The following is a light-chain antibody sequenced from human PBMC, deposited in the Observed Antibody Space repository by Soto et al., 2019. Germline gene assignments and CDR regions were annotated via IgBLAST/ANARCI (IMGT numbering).Light chain of an antibody. V-gene: IGKV3-11*01. CDR2: DAS. CDR3: QQRSNWPIT. CDR1: QSVSSY. Sequence: EIVLTQSPATLSLSPGERATLSCRASQSVSSYLAWYQQNPGQAPRLLIYDASNRATGIPARFSGSGSGTDFTLTISSLEPEDFAVYYCQQRSNWPITFGQGTRLE. J-gene: IGKJ5*01.